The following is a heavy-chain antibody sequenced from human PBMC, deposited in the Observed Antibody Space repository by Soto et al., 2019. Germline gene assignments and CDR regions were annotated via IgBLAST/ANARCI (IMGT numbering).Heavy chain of an antibody. CDR2: IIPIFGTA. J-gene: IGHJ4*02. Sequence: SVKVSCKASGGTFSSYAISWVRQAPGQGLEWMGGIIPIFGTANYAQKFQGRVTITADESTSTAYMELSSLRSEDTAVYYCAAPSGYYDSSGYREFDYWGQGTQVTVSS. CDR1: GGTFSSYA. D-gene: IGHD3-22*01. V-gene: IGHV1-69*13. CDR3: AAPSGYYDSSGYREFDY.